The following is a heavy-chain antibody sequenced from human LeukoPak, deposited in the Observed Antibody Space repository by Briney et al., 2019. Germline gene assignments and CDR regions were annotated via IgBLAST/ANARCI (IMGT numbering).Heavy chain of an antibody. J-gene: IGHJ5*02. V-gene: IGHV4-4*09. CDR3: ARRVEYQLLGCWFDP. Sequence: SETLSLTCTVSGGSISSYYWSWIRQPPGKGLEWIGYIYTSGSTNYNPSLKSRVTISVDTSKNQFSLKLSSVTAADTAVYYCARRVEYQLLGCWFDPWGQGTLVTVSS. CDR2: IYTSGST. D-gene: IGHD2-2*01. CDR1: GGSISSYY.